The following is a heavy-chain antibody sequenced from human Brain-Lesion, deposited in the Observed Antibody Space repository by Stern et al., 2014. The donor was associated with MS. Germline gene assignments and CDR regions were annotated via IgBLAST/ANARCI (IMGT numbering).Heavy chain of an antibody. D-gene: IGHD3-22*01. CDR2: INPKSGGP. J-gene: IGHJ4*02. CDR1: GYTFTGHY. V-gene: IGHV1-2*04. Sequence: VQLVESGAEVKKPGASVKVSCKASGYTFTGHYMHWVRQAPGQGLEWMGWINPKSGGPNYAQKFQGWVTMTRDTSINTAYMELSRLRSDDAAVYYCATYYYDSTGYNDFWGQGTLVTVSS. CDR3: ATYYYDSTGYNDF.